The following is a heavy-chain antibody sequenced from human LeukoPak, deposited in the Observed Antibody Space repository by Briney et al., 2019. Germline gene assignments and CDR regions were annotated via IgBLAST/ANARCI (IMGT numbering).Heavy chain of an antibody. D-gene: IGHD2/OR15-2a*01. Sequence: ASVKVSCKASGYTFTSYGLTWARQAPGQGLEWMGWLSTYNGNTDYAQKFQGRVTMTTDTSTSTAYMELRSLRSDDTAVYYCARDRTSLSDPIVHDYWGQGTLVAVSS. J-gene: IGHJ4*02. V-gene: IGHV1-18*01. CDR2: LSTYNGNT. CDR3: ARDRTSLSDPIVHDY. CDR1: GYTFTSYG.